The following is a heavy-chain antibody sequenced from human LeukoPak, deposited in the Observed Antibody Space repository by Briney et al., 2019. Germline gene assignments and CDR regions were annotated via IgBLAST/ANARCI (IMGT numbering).Heavy chain of an antibody. CDR3: AKYLSRAFDY. D-gene: IGHD2/OR15-2a*01. CDR2: INHDGIHT. CDR1: GFAFSSSY. V-gene: IGHV3-7*01. Sequence: GGSLRLSCAASGFAFSSSYMNWVRQAPGEGLELVAHINHDGIHTGYVDSVKGRFTISRDNSKNSLYLQLNSLRAEDTAMYYCAKYLSRAFDYWGQGSLITVSS. J-gene: IGHJ4*02.